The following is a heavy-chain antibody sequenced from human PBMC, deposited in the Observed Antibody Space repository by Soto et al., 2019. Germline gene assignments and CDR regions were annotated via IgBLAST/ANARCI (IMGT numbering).Heavy chain of an antibody. J-gene: IGHJ6*03. CDR1: GFTVSSNY. CDR3: ARSYYYGSGRPHLSYYYYYMDV. V-gene: IGHV3-66*01. CDR2: IYSGGST. Sequence: EVQLVESGGGLVQPGGSLRLSCAASGFTVSSNYMSWVRQAPGKGLEWVSVIYSGGSTYYADSVKGRFTISRDNSKNTLYLQMNILRAEDTSVYYFARSYYYGSGRPHLSYYYYYMDVWGKGTTVTVSS. D-gene: IGHD3-10*01.